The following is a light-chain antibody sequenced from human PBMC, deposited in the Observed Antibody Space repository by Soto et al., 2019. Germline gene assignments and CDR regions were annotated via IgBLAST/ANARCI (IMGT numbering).Light chain of an antibody. V-gene: IGKV1-9*01. Sequence: DIQLTQSPSFLSASVGDRVTITCRASQGIDNFLAWYQQKPGKAPKLLIFAASTLQSGVPLRFSGSGSGADFTLTISSLQPEDSATYYCLQVRSYPFTFGPGTKVDIK. CDR1: QGIDNF. J-gene: IGKJ3*01. CDR3: LQVRSYPFT. CDR2: AAS.